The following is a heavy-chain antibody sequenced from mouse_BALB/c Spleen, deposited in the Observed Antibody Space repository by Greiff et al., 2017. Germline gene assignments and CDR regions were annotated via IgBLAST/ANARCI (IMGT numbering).Heavy chain of an antibody. D-gene: IGHD2-1*01. J-gene: IGHJ2*01. CDR2: ISSGGSYT. CDR3: TREVPYGNYDY. CDR1: GFTFSSYT. Sequence: DVQLVESGGGLVKPGGSLKLSCAASGFTFSSYTMSWVRQTPEKRLEWVATISSGGSYTYYPDSVKGRFTISRDNAKNTLYLQMSSLKSEDTAMYYCTREVPYGNYDYWGQGTTLTVSS. V-gene: IGHV5-6-4*01.